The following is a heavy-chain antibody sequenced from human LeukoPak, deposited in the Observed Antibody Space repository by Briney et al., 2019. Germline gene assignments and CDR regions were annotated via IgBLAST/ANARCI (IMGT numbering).Heavy chain of an antibody. CDR1: GYTFTGYY. V-gene: IGHV1-2*02. D-gene: IGHD3-22*01. CDR2: INPNSGCT. J-gene: IGHJ4*02. CDR3: ARDHDSSGVGDY. Sequence: ASVKVSCKASGYTFTGYYMHWVRQAPGQGLEWMGWINPNSGCTNYAQKFQGRVTMTRDTSISTAYMELSRLRSDDTAVYYCARDHDSSGVGDYWGQGTLVTVSS.